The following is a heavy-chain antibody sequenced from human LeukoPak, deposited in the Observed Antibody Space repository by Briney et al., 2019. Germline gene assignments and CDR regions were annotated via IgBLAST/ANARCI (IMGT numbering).Heavy chain of an antibody. J-gene: IGHJ4*02. CDR3: ARISFIVGAANNDY. CDR1: GFTFSSYW. CDR2: INADGSST. V-gene: IGHV3-74*01. Sequence: GGSLRLSCAASGFTFSSYWMYWVRQAPGKGLVWVSRINADGSSTTYADSVKGRFTISRDNAKNTPYLQMNSLRVEDTAVYFCARISFIVGAANNDYWGQGTLVTVSS. D-gene: IGHD1-26*01.